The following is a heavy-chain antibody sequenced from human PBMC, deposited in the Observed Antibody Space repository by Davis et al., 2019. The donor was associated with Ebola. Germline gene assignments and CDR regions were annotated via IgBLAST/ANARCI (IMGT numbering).Heavy chain of an antibody. V-gene: IGHV1-2*06. CDR1: GYTFTGYY. D-gene: IGHD1-26*01. CDR3: ARDHGWDLLFYFDF. CDR2: INPNSGGT. J-gene: IGHJ4*02. Sequence: ASVKVSCKASGYTFTGYYMHWVRQAPGQGLEWMGRINPNSGGTNYAQKFQGRVTMTTDTSTSTAYMEMRSLRSDDTAVYYCARDHGWDLLFYFDFWGQGTLVTVSS.